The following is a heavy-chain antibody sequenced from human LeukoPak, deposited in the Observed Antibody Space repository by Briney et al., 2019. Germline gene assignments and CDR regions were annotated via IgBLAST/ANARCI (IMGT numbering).Heavy chain of an antibody. CDR1: GGSISSSSYY. D-gene: IGHD6-13*01. J-gene: IGHJ4*02. CDR3: ARFSLIAAAGPRDY. V-gene: IGHV4-39*07. Sequence: SETLSLTCTVSGGSISSSSYYWGWIRQPPGKGLEWIGSIYYSGSTYYNPSPKSRVTISVDTSKNQFSLKLSSVTAADTAVYYCARFSLIAAAGPRDYWGQGTLVTVSS. CDR2: IYYSGST.